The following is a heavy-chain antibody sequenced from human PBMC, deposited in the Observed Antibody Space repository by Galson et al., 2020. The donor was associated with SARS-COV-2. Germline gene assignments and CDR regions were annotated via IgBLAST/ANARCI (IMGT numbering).Heavy chain of an antibody. CDR1: GFTFSSYG. V-gene: IGHV3-33*01. CDR3: ARGTPMTLDRFYTAMAPDY. Sequence: GGSLRLSCAASGFTFSSYGMHWVRQAPGKGLEWVAVIWYDGSNKYYADSVKGRFTISRDNSKNTLYLQMNSLRAEDTAVYYCARGTPMTLDRFYTAMAPDYWGQGTLVTVSS. CDR2: IWYDGSNK. D-gene: IGHD5-18*01. J-gene: IGHJ4*02.